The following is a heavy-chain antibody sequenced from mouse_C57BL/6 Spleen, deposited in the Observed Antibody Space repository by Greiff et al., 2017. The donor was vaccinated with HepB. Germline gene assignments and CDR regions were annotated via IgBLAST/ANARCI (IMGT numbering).Heavy chain of an antibody. CDR3: ARGGPEGFAY. V-gene: IGHV1-61*01. CDR2: IYPSDSET. Sequence: QVQLQQPGAELVRPGSSVKLSCKASGYTFTSYWMDWVKQRPGQGLEWIGNIYPSDSETHYNQKFKDKATLTVDKSSSTAYMQLSSLTSEDSAVYYCARGGPEGFAYWGQGTQVTVSA. J-gene: IGHJ3*01. CDR1: GYTFTSYW. D-gene: IGHD3-3*01.